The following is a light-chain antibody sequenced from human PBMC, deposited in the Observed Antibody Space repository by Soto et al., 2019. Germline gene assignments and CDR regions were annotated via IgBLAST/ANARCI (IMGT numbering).Light chain of an antibody. J-gene: IGKJ3*01. Sequence: EIVMTQSPATLSVSPGERATLSCRASQSVGSNLAWYQQKPGQAPRLLIYGASTRANGIPARFSGTGSGTEFTLTISSLQSDDFALYYCQQYTKWPRFGPGTIVDIK. CDR2: GAS. CDR1: QSVGSN. CDR3: QQYTKWPR. V-gene: IGKV3-15*01.